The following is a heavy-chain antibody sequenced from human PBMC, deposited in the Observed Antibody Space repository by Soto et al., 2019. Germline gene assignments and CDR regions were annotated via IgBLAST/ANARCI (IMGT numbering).Heavy chain of an antibody. V-gene: IGHV3-21*01. J-gene: IGHJ3*02. CDR3: ARVGGGYQLLHAFDI. Sequence: GGSLRLSCAASGFTFGSYSMNWVRQAPGKGLEWVSSISSSSSYIYYADSVKGRFTISRDNAKNSLYLQMNSLRAEDTAVYYCARVGGGYQLLHAFDIWGQGTMVTVSS. CDR2: ISSSSSYI. D-gene: IGHD2-2*01. CDR1: GFTFGSYS.